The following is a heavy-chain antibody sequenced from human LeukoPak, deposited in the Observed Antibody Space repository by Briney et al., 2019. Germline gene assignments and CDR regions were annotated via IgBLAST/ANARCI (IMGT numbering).Heavy chain of an antibody. J-gene: IGHJ6*03. Sequence: GASVKVSCKASGYTFTGYYMHWVRQAPGQGLEWMGWINPNSGDAGYAQKFQGRVTMTRNTSISTAYMELSSLRSEDTAVYYCARTITMVRGVISLPDYYYYMDVWGKGTTVTISS. V-gene: IGHV1-8*02. CDR1: GYTFTGYY. CDR2: INPNSGDA. CDR3: ARTITMVRGVISLPDYYYYMDV. D-gene: IGHD3-10*01.